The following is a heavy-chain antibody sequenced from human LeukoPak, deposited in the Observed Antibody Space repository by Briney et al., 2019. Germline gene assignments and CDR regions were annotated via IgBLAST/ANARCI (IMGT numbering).Heavy chain of an antibody. CDR1: GYTFTGYH. CDR2: INPNSGDT. D-gene: IGHD3-3*01. J-gene: IGHJ4*02. Sequence: ASVKVSCKASGYTFTGYHIHRVRQAPGQGLEWMGWINPNSGDTDYAQKFQGRVTMTRDTSISTAYMELNRLRSDDTAVYYCARAQVESGGRITIFGVVKNWGQGTLVTVSS. CDR3: ARAQVESGGRITIFGVVKN. V-gene: IGHV1-2*02.